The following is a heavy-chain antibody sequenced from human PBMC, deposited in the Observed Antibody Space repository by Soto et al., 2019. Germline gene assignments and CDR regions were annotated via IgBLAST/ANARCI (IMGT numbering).Heavy chain of an antibody. J-gene: IGHJ5*02. CDR1: GFTFSSYS. CDR3: ARDVVPAKNWFEP. Sequence: GGSLRLSCAASGFTFSSYSMNWVRQAPGKGLEWVSSISSSSSYIYYADSVKGRFTISRDNAKNSLYLQMNSLRAEDTAVYYCARDVVPAKNWFEPWGQGTLVTVSS. CDR2: ISSSSSYI. V-gene: IGHV3-21*01. D-gene: IGHD2-2*01.